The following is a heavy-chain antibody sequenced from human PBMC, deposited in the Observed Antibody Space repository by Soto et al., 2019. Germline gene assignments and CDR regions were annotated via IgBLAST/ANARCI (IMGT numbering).Heavy chain of an antibody. V-gene: IGHV3-7*05. D-gene: IGHD3-22*01. J-gene: IGHJ4*02. CDR3: ARSSSGYFDT. CDR1: GFTLSIYW. CDR2: IKQDGSER. Sequence: EVQMVESGGGLVQPGGSLRLSCAASGFTLSIYWMSWVRQAPGKGLEWVANIKQDGSERYYVNTVMGRFTVSRDNANNSLFLQMNRLRAEDTAVYYCARSSSGYFDTWGQGTLVTVSS.